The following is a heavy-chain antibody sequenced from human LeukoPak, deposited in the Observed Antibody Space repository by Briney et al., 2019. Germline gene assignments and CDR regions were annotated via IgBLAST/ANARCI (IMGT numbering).Heavy chain of an antibody. CDR2: IYYSGST. CDR1: GGSISSSSYY. CDR3: ARHKDYYYSYMDV. V-gene: IGHV4-39*01. Sequence: SETLSLTCTVSGGSISSSSYYWGWIRQPPGKGLEWIGSIYYSGSTYYNASLQSRVTISIETSKNQISLRLNSVTAADTAVYYCARHKDYYYSYMDVWGKGTTVTISS. J-gene: IGHJ6*03.